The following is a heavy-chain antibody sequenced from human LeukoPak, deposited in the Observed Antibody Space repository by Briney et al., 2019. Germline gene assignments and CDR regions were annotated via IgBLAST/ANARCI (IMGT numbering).Heavy chain of an antibody. D-gene: IGHD2-2*01. CDR3: AKYCSSTSCYGGLDY. V-gene: IGHV3-33*06. J-gene: IGHJ4*02. CDR2: IWYDGSNK. Sequence: GGSLRLSCAASGFTFSSYGMHWVRQAPGKGQERVAVIWYDGSNKYYADSVKGRFTISRDNSKNPLYLRMNSLRAEDTAVYYCAKYCSSTSCYGGLDYWGQGTLVTVSS. CDR1: GFTFSSYG.